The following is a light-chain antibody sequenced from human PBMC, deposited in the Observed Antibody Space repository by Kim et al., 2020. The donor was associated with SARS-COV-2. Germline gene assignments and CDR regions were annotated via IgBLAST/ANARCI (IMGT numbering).Light chain of an antibody. V-gene: IGLV1-44*01. CDR1: SSNIGSNT. Sequence: ELTQPPSASGTPGRTVTISCSGSSSNIGSNTVNWYQQLPGTAPKLLIYSSSQRPSGVPDRFSGSKSGTSVSLAISGLQSGDEADYYCASWDDTLNAVLFGGGTKLTVL. J-gene: IGLJ2*01. CDR2: SSS. CDR3: ASWDDTLNAVL.